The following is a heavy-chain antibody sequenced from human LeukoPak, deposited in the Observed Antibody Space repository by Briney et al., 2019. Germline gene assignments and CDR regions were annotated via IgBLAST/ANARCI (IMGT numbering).Heavy chain of an antibody. CDR1: GFSFTSYA. CDR2: ISGSGGST. V-gene: IGHV3-23*01. Sequence: GGSLRLSCAASGFSFTSYAMSWVRQAPGKGLVWVSAISGSGGSTYYADSVKGRFTISRDNSKNTLYLQMNSLRAEDTAVYYCAKRYCSGGSCYPLDYWGQGTLVTVSS. D-gene: IGHD2-15*01. CDR3: AKRYCSGGSCYPLDY. J-gene: IGHJ4*02.